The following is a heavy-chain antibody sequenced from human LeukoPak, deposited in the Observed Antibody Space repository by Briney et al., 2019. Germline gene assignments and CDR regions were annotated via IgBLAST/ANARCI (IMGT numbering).Heavy chain of an antibody. V-gene: IGHV4-34*01. CDR3: ARGRDGYNFLNRGEYYYFDY. CDR2: FYYSGST. J-gene: IGHJ4*02. Sequence: PSETLSLTCAVYGGSFSGYYWGWIRQPPGKGLEWIGTFYYSGSTNYNPSLKSRVTISVDTSKNQFSLKLNSVTAADTAVYYCARGRDGYNFLNRGEYYYFDYWGQGTLVTVSS. D-gene: IGHD5-24*01. CDR1: GGSFSGYY.